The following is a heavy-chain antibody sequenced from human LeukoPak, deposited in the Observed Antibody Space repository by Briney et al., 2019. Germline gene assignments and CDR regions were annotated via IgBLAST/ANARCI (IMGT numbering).Heavy chain of an antibody. CDR3: AKGHSYDILTGYRPLDY. J-gene: IGHJ4*02. CDR1: GFTFSSYG. D-gene: IGHD3-9*01. Sequence: GRSLRLSCAASGFTFSSYGMHWVRQAPGKGLEWVAVISYDGSNKYYADSVKGRFTISRDNSKNTLYLQMNSLRAEDTAVYYCAKGHSYDILTGYRPLDYWGQGTLVTVSS. CDR2: ISYDGSNK. V-gene: IGHV3-30*18.